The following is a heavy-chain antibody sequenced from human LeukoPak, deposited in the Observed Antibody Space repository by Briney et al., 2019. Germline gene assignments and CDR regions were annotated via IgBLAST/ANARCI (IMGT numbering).Heavy chain of an antibody. CDR1: GGSISSSIW. V-gene: IGHV4-4*02. CDR2: IYHSGST. D-gene: IGHD3-9*01. J-gene: IGHJ6*03. Sequence: PSETLSLTCAVSGGSISSSIWWSWVRQPPGKGLEWIGEIYHSGSTNYNPSLKSRVTISVDKSKNQFSLKLSSVTAADTAVYYCASRYYDTAPYYYYYMDVWGKGTTVTISS. CDR3: ASRYYDTAPYYYYYMDV.